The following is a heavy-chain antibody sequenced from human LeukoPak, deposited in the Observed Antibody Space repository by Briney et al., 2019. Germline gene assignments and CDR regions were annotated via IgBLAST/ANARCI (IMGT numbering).Heavy chain of an antibody. D-gene: IGHD3-10*01. J-gene: IGHJ4*02. Sequence: SETLSLTCAVYGGSFSGYYWSWIRQPPGKGLEWIGEINHSGSTNYNPSLKSRVTISVDTSKNQFSLKLSSVTAADTAVYYCAKGGLWFGESFDYWGQGTLVTVSS. V-gene: IGHV4-34*01. CDR3: AKGGLWFGESFDY. CDR1: GGSFSGYY. CDR2: INHSGST.